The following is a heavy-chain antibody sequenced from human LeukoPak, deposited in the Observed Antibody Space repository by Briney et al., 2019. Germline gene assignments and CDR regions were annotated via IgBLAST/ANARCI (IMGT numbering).Heavy chain of an antibody. CDR3: VKVTMGYPVGPFDY. V-gene: IGHV3-23*01. Sequence: VGSLRLSCAASGFTFSSYAMSWVRQAPGKGLEWVSAISGSGGSTYYADSVKGRFTISRDNSKNTLYLQMNSLRAEDTAVYYCVKVTMGYPVGPFDYWGQGTLVTVSS. CDR1: GFTFSSYA. D-gene: IGHD1-1*01. J-gene: IGHJ4*02. CDR2: ISGSGGST.